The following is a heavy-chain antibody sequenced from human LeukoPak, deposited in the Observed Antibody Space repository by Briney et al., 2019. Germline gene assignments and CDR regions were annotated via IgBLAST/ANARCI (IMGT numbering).Heavy chain of an antibody. CDR2: INPNTASR. J-gene: IGHJ4*02. V-gene: IGHV1-2*02. Sequence: ASLKVSCKASGYTFTRYYMHWVPHAPGQGLEWMGWINPNTASRNSAQKFQARVTMTRDTSNSTAYMELSRLRSDDTAVYYCARDLFGGSSSSDYWGQGTLVTVSS. CDR1: GYTFTRYY. CDR3: ARDLFGGSSSSDY. D-gene: IGHD6-19*01.